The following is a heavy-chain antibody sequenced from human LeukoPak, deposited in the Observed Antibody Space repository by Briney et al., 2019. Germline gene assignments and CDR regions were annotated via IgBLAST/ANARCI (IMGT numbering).Heavy chain of an antibody. CDR3: ARAERRGGDY. J-gene: IGHJ4*02. Sequence: GGSLRLSCAASGSTFSDYIMNWVRQAPGKGLEWVASISRNSTYIHYADSVKGRFTISRDNARNSLFLQMNSLRAEDTAIYYCARAERRGGDYWGQGTLVTVSS. D-gene: IGHD2-21*01. V-gene: IGHV3-21*01. CDR2: ISRNSTYI. CDR1: GSTFSDYI.